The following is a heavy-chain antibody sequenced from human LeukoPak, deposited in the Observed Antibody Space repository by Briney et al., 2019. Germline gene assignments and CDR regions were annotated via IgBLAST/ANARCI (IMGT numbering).Heavy chain of an antibody. V-gene: IGHV3-7*01. CDR3: VKSTGDYYGSGSFIFGY. CDR1: GFTFSNFY. Sequence: GGSLRLSCAASGFTFSNFYMNWVRQAPGKGLEWVANIKQGGSVKYYVDSVKDRFTISRDDAKSSLYLQMNSLRAEDTAVYYCVKSTGDYYGSGSFIFGYWGQGILATVSS. CDR2: IKQGGSVK. D-gene: IGHD3-10*01. J-gene: IGHJ4*02.